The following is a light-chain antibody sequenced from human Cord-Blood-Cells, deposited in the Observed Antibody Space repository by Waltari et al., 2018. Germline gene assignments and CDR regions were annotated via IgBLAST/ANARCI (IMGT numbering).Light chain of an antibody. V-gene: IGLV2-23*01. CDR2: EGS. Sequence: QSALTQPAPVSGSPGPSLTISCTGPSSDVGSYNLFPWYQQHPGKAPKLMIYEGSKRPSGVSNRFSGSKSGNTATLTISGLQAEDEADYYCCSYAGSSSWVFGGGTKLTVL. CDR1: SSDVGSYNL. J-gene: IGLJ3*02. CDR3: CSYAGSSSWV.